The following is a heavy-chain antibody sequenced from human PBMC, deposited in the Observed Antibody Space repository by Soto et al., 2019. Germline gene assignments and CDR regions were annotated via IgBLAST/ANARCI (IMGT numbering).Heavy chain of an antibody. V-gene: IGHV3-30*18. Sequence: QVQLVESGGGVVQPGRSLRLSCAASGFTFSSYGMHWVRQAPGKGLEWVAVISYDGSNKYCADSVMGQFTISRDNSKNTLYLQMSSLRADDTAVYYCVKDGSSGWPYYYGLDVWGQGTTVTVSS. CDR1: GFTFSSYG. CDR3: VKDGSSGWPYYYGLDV. CDR2: ISYDGSNK. J-gene: IGHJ6*02. D-gene: IGHD6-19*01.